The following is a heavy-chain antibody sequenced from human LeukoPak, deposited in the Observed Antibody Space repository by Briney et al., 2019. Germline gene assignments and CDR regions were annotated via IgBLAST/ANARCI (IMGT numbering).Heavy chain of an antibody. CDR2: IGSSGRTI. J-gene: IGHJ3*02. CDR3: ARDGKAVAVAFDI. Sequence: PGRSLRLSCAASGFTFSDYYMSWIRQAPGKGLEWVSYIGSSGRTIYYADSVKGRFTISRDNAKNSLYLQMNSLRAEDTAVYYCARDGKAVAVAFDIWGQGTMVTVSS. D-gene: IGHD6-19*01. CDR1: GFTFSDYY. V-gene: IGHV3-11*04.